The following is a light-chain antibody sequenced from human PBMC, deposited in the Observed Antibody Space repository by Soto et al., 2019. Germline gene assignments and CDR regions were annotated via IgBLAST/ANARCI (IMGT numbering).Light chain of an antibody. CDR2: GAS. J-gene: IGKJ2*01. V-gene: IGKV3-20*01. Sequence: EIVLTQSPGTLSLSPGERATLSCRASQSVSSSYLAWYQQKPGQAPRLLIYGASSRATGIPDRFSGSGSGIDFTLTISRLEPEDVAVYYCQQYGRSLYTLGQGTKLEIK. CDR1: QSVSSSY. CDR3: QQYGRSLYT.